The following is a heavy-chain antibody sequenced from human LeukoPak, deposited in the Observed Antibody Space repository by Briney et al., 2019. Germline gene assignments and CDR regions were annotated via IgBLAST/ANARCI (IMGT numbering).Heavy chain of an antibody. CDR2: IYPRDSDT. D-gene: IGHD6-6*01. Sequence: GESLKISCNSSGYSFTSYWIGWVRQMPGKGLEWMGIIYPRDSDTRYSPSFQGQVTISADTSFNTAYLQWSSLKASDTAMYYCVTWYSRSLIDDWGQGTLVTVSS. CDR3: VTWYSRSLIDD. CDR1: GYSFTSYW. J-gene: IGHJ4*02. V-gene: IGHV5-51*01.